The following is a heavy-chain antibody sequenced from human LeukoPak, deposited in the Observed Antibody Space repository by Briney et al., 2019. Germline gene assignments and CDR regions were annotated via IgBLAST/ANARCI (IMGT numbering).Heavy chain of an antibody. CDR1: GYSFTSYW. V-gene: IGHV5-51*01. J-gene: IGHJ3*01. CDR2: IYPGDSDT. CDR3: ARPNITSYYDSRGYDAFDV. D-gene: IGHD3-22*01. Sequence: GESLKISCKGSGYSFTSYWIGWVRQMPGKGLEWMGIIYPGDSDTRYSPSFQGQVTISADKSVRTAYLQWSSLKASGTAMYYCARPNITSYYDSRGYDAFDVWGQGTMVTVSS.